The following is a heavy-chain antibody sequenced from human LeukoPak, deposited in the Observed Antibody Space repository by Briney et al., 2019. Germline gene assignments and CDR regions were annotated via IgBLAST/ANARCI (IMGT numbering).Heavy chain of an antibody. CDR3: ARGVYSGSYYHNDY. D-gene: IGHD1-26*01. J-gene: IGHJ4*02. V-gene: IGHV4-59*01. CDR1: GGSISSYY. Sequence: PSETLSLTCTVSGGSISSYYWSWIRQPPGKGLEWIGYIYYSGSTNYNPSLKSRVTISVDTSMNQFSLKLSSVTAADTAVYYCARGVYSGSYYHNDYWGQGTLVTVSS. CDR2: IYYSGST.